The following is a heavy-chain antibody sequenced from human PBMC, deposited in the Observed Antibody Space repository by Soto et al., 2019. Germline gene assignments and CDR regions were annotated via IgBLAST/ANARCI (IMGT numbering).Heavy chain of an antibody. CDR1: GGSISSGGYS. V-gene: IGHV4-30-2*01. Sequence: SETLSLTCAVSGGSISSGGYSWSWIRQPPGKDLEWIGYIYHSGSTYYNPSLKSRVTISVDRSKNQFSLKLSSVTAADTAVYYCARDTYYYDSSGEGGGMDVWGQGTTVTVSS. J-gene: IGHJ6*02. CDR2: IYHSGST. D-gene: IGHD3-22*01. CDR3: ARDTYYYDSSGEGGGMDV.